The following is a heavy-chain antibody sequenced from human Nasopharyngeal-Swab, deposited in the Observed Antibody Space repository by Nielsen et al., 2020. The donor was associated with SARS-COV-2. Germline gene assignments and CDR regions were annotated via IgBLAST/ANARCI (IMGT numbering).Heavy chain of an antibody. D-gene: IGHD5-18*01. V-gene: IGHV1-24*01. J-gene: IGHJ4*02. CDR2: FDPEDGET. Sequence: SVKVSCKVSGYTLTELSMHWVRQAPGKGLEWMGGFDPEDGETIYAQKFQGRVTMTEDTSTDTAYMELTSLRSEDTAVYYCARGRRSLVDSATNEFDYWGQGTLVTVSS. CDR1: GYTLTELS. CDR3: ARGRRSLVDSATNEFDY.